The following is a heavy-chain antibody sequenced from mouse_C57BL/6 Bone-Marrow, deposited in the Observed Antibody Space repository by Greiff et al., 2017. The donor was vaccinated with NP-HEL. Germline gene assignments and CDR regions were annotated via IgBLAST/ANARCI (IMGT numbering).Heavy chain of an antibody. J-gene: IGHJ2*01. CDR3: ARSESLLPLLDY. CDR1: GYTFTSYG. D-gene: IGHD6-1*01. CDR2: IYPRSGNT. V-gene: IGHV1-81*01. Sequence: VKLMEPGAELARPGASVKLSCKASGYTFTSYGISWVKQRPGQGLEWIGEIYPRSGNTYYNEKFKGKATLTADKSSSTAYMALRSLTSEDSAVYFCARSESLLPLLDYWGQGTALTVSS.